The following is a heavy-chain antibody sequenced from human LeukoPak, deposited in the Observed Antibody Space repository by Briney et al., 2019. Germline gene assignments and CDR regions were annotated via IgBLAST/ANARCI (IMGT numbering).Heavy chain of an antibody. J-gene: IGHJ5*02. D-gene: IGHD6-19*01. CDR2: IYYSGST. Sequence: SETLSLTCTVSGGSISSSSYYWGWIRQPPGKGLERIGSIYYSGSTYYNPSLKSLVTISVDTSKNQFSLKLSSVTAADTAVYYCARGSFDSGWYVWFDPWGQGTLVTVSS. CDR3: ARGSFDSGWYVWFDP. V-gene: IGHV4-39*07. CDR1: GGSISSSSYY.